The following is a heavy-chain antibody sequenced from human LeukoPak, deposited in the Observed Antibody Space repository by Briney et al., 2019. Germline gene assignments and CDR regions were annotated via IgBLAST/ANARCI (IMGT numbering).Heavy chain of an antibody. V-gene: IGHV4-34*01. CDR1: GGSFSGYF. CDR3: VRVGEGENYGRFDF. CDR2: ISHSGST. D-gene: IGHD3-10*01. J-gene: IGHJ4*02. Sequence: SETLSLTCAVYGGSFSGYFWSWIRQSPGMELEWIGEISHSGSTNYNPSLKGRVTLSLGTSKNHSPRNLNSIGAADTAVYYCVRVGEGENYGRFDFWGQGALVTVSS.